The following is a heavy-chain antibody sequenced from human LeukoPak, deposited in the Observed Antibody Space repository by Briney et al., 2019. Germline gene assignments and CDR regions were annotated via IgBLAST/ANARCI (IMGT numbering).Heavy chain of an antibody. CDR2: IIPIFGTA. V-gene: IGHV1-69*05. CDR1: GGTFSSYA. D-gene: IGHD1-26*01. CDR3: ARVRGGSYFSGGYCDY. J-gene: IGHJ4*02. Sequence: ASVKVSCKASGGTFSSYAISWVRQAPGQGLECMGRIIPIFGTANYAQKFQGRVTITTDESTSTAYMELSSLRSEDTAVYYCARVRGGSYFSGGYCDYWGQGTLVTVSS.